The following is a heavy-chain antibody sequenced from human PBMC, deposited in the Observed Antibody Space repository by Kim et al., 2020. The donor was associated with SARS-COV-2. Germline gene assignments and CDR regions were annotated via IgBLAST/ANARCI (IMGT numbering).Heavy chain of an antibody. Sequence: ASVKVSCKVSGYTLTELSMHWVRQAPGKGLEWMGGFDPEDGETIYAQKFQGRVTMTEDTSTDTAYMELSSLRSEDTAVYYCATARATVTTSQPPDYWGQGTLVTVSS. CDR2: FDPEDGET. CDR1: GYTLTELS. J-gene: IGHJ4*02. CDR3: ATARATVTTSQPPDY. D-gene: IGHD4-17*01. V-gene: IGHV1-24*01.